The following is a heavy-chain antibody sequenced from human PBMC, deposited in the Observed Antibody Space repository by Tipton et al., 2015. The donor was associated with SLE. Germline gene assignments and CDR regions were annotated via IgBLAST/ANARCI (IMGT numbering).Heavy chain of an antibody. V-gene: IGHV4-61*02. J-gene: IGHJ4*02. Sequence: TLSLTCTVSGVSISSGSYYWSWIRQPAGKGLEWIGRIYTSGSTNYNPSLKSRVTISVDTSKNQFSLKLSSVTAADTAVYYCARAGEGVFDYWGQGTLVTVSS. CDR1: GVSISSGSYY. D-gene: IGHD3-10*01. CDR3: ARAGEGVFDY. CDR2: IYTSGST.